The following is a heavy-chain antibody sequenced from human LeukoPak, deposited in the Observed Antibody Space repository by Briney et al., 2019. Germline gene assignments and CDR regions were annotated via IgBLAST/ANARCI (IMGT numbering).Heavy chain of an antibody. CDR3: AIRGSLVSDYYYGMDV. D-gene: IGHD3-16*01. Sequence: GESLKISCKGSGYSFTSYWIGWVRQMPGKGLEWMVIIYPGDSDTRYSPSFQGQVTISADKSISTAYLQWSSLKASDTAMYYCAIRGSLVSDYYYGMDVWGQGTTVTVSS. J-gene: IGHJ6*02. CDR1: GYSFTSYW. V-gene: IGHV5-51*01. CDR2: IYPGDSDT.